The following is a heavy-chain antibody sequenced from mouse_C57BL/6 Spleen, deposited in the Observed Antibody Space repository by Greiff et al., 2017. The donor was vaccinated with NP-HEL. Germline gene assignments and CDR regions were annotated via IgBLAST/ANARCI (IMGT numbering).Heavy chain of an antibody. D-gene: IGHD6-2*01. V-gene: IGHV1-74*01. CDR3: ARPGDQISYYYAMDY. CDR1: GYTFTSYW. Sequence: QVQLQQPGAELVKPGASVKVSCKASGYTFTSYWMHWVKQRPGQGLEWIGRIHPSDSDTNYNQKFKGKATLTVDKSSSTAYMQLSSLTSEDSAVYFCARPGDQISYYYAMDYWGQGTSVTVSS. J-gene: IGHJ4*01. CDR2: IHPSDSDT.